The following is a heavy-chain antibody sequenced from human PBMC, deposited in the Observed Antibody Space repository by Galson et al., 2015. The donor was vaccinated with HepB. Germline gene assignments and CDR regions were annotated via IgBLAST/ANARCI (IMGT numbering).Heavy chain of an antibody. CDR3: ARVDWGVEAFEI. D-gene: IGHD3/OR15-3a*01. J-gene: IGHJ3*02. Sequence: SVKVSCKASGYSFTGYFIHWVRQAPGQGLEWMGWINPNSGATNYAQMFQGRVTMTRDTSISTAHMELSRLISDDTAVYYCARVDWGVEAFEIWGQGTMVTVSS. CDR2: INPNSGAT. V-gene: IGHV1-2*02. CDR1: GYSFTGYF.